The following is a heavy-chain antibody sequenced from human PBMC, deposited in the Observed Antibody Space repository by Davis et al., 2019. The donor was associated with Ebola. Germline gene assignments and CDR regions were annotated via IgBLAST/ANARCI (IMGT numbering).Heavy chain of an antibody. CDR1: GFTFSSYA. CDR3: AKDLGTVTYSSSSGYYYYYGMDV. D-gene: IGHD6-6*01. J-gene: IGHJ6*02. V-gene: IGHV3-23*01. CDR2: ISGSGGST. Sequence: GESLKISCAASGFTFSSYAMSWVRQAPGKGLEWVSAISGSGGSTYYADSVKGRFTISRDNSKNTLYLQMNSLRAEDTAVYYCAKDLGTVTYSSSSGYYYYYGMDVWGQGTKVTVSS.